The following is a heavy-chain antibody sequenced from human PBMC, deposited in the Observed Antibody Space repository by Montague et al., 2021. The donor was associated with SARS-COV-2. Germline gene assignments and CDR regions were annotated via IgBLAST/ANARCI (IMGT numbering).Heavy chain of an antibody. CDR3: ASGIAATYYYYMDV. Sequence: TLSLTCTVSGGSISSGSYCWSWIRQPAGKGLEWIGRIYTSGSTNYNPSLKSRVTISVDTSKNQFSLKLSSVTAADTAVYYCASGIAATYYYYMDVWGKGTTVTVSS. D-gene: IGHD6-13*01. V-gene: IGHV4-61*02. J-gene: IGHJ6*03. CDR2: IYTSGST. CDR1: GGSISSGSYC.